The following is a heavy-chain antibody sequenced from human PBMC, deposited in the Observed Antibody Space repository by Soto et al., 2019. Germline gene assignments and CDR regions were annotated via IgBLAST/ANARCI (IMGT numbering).Heavy chain of an antibody. J-gene: IGHJ4*02. CDR3: AKSRVLLWFGESPIDY. Sequence: AGSLRLSCAAPGFTCSRYAMSWVRQAPGKGLEWVSAISGSGGSTYYADSVKGRFTISRDNSKNTLYLQMNSLRAEDTAVYYCAKSRVLLWFGESPIDYWGQGTLVTVSS. V-gene: IGHV3-23*01. D-gene: IGHD3-10*01. CDR2: ISGSGGST. CDR1: GFTCSRYA.